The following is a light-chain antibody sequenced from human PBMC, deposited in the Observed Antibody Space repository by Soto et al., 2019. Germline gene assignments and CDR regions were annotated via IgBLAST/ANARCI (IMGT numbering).Light chain of an antibody. CDR2: DAT. Sequence: DIQITQSPTSLPASIVDRVTITCRASQSISSYLNWYQQKPGKAHKLLIYDATNLQSGVPSRFSGSGSGTEFTLTISSLQPDDFATYYCQHYNSYSEAFGQGTKVDIK. CDR3: QHYNSYSEA. CDR1: QSISSY. V-gene: IGKV1-5*01. J-gene: IGKJ1*01.